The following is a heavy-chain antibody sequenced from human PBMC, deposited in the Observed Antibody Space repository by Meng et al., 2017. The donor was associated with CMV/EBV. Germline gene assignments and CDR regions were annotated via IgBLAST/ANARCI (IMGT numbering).Heavy chain of an antibody. CDR2: IRGSGGST. V-gene: IGHV3-23*01. Sequence: GESLKISCAASGFTFSSYAMSWVRQAPGKGLEWVSAIRGSGGSTYYADSVKGRFTISRDNSKNTLYLQMNSLRAEDTAVYYCASRRIVGGVSPSYYYGMDVWGQGTTVTVSS. CDR3: ASRRIVGGVSPSYYYGMDV. D-gene: IGHD2/OR15-2a*01. CDR1: GFTFSSYA. J-gene: IGHJ6*02.